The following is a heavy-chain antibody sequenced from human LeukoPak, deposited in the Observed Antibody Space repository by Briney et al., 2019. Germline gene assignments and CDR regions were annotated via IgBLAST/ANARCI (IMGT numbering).Heavy chain of an antibody. V-gene: IGHV3-30*18. CDR2: ISYDESDK. Sequence: GTSLRLSCAASGFLLTDYGMHWVRQAPGKGLEWLSMISYDESDKFYADSVRGRFTISRDTSRNTLYLQMYSLRVEGTAVYFCAKDRSNTWSFDSWGQGTLVTVSS. CDR3: AKDRSNTWSFDS. D-gene: IGHD6-13*01. J-gene: IGHJ4*02. CDR1: GFLLTDYG.